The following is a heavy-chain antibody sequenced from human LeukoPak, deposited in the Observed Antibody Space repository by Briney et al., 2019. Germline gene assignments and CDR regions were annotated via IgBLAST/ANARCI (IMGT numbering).Heavy chain of an antibody. Sequence: PSETLSLTCTVSGGSISGYYLSWIRQSPGKGLEWIGYIYDSGSTNYNPSLRSRVVMSVDTSKNQFSLKLSSVTAADTAVYYCARHKDSSGWYVVDYWGQGTLVTVSS. J-gene: IGHJ4*02. CDR3: ARHKDSSGWYVVDY. CDR2: IYDSGST. CDR1: GGSISGYY. D-gene: IGHD6-19*01. V-gene: IGHV4-59*08.